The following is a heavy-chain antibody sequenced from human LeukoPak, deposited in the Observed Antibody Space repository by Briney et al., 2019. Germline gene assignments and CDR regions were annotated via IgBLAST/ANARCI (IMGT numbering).Heavy chain of an antibody. Sequence: GGSLRLSCIISGLTLSNYELNSVRQAPGKGLEWVSYMSRSADRIDYADSVKGRFTMSRDNARNSLYLQMNSLRVEDTAVYYCATRVPYTGYKNWGQGTLVTVSS. CDR1: GLTLSNYE. CDR2: MSRSADRI. V-gene: IGHV3-48*03. D-gene: IGHD5-24*01. CDR3: ATRVPYTGYKN. J-gene: IGHJ4*02.